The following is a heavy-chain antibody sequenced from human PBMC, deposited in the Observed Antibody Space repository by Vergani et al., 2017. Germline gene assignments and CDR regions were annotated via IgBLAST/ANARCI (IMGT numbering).Heavy chain of an antibody. CDR1: RYSFTSYW. CDR2: IYPDDSDT. D-gene: IGHD1-26*01. Sequence: EVQLVQSGADVKKPGESLKISCKGSRYSFTSYWIGWVRQMPEKGLEWMGIIYPDDSDTRYSPSFQGQVTISADKSISTAYLQWSSLKASDTAIYYCARQFSWSGSSHYGMDVWGQGTTVTVSS. J-gene: IGHJ6*02. V-gene: IGHV5-51*01. CDR3: ARQFSWSGSSHYGMDV.